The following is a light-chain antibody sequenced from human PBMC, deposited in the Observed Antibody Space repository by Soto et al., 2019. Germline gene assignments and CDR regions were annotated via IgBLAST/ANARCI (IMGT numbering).Light chain of an antibody. CDR2: WAS. J-gene: IGKJ2*01. CDR1: QSVLYSSDNKNY. CDR3: KQYYNTPPT. Sequence: DIVMTQSPDSLAVSLGERATINCKSSQSVLYSSDNKNYLAWYQQKPGQPPNLLIYWASTRESGVPDRFSGSGSGTDFTLTISNLQAEDVAVYSCKQYYNTPPTFGQGTKLEIK. V-gene: IGKV4-1*01.